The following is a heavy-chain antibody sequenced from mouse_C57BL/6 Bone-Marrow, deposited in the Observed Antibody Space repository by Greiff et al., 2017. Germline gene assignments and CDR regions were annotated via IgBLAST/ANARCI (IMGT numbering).Heavy chain of an antibody. J-gene: IGHJ3*01. CDR1: GYTFTSYW. Sequence: VQLQQPGAELVRPGTSVKLSCKASGYTFTSYWMHWVKQRPGQGLEWIGVIDPSDSYTNYNQKFKGKATLTVDTSSSTAYMQLSSLTSEDSAVYYCAREGSGSGTWFAYWGQGTLVTVSA. CDR2: IDPSDSYT. CDR3: AREGSGSGTWFAY. V-gene: IGHV1-59*01. D-gene: IGHD3-2*02.